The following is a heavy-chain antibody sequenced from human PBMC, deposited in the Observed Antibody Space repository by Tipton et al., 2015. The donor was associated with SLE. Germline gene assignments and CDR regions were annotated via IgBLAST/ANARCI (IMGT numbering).Heavy chain of an antibody. CDR2: TYYRSKWYY. CDR1: GDSVSSNSAA. J-gene: IGHJ4*02. D-gene: IGHD2-2*01. V-gene: IGHV6-1*01. Sequence: GLVKPSQTLSLACAISGDSVSSNSAAWIWIRQSPSRGLEWLGRTYYRSKWYYDYALSVESRISIDPDTSRNQFSLQLNSVTPEDTAVYYCARGHCGGTTCFLYCFDYWGQGTLVTVSS. CDR3: ARGHCGGTTCFLYCFDY.